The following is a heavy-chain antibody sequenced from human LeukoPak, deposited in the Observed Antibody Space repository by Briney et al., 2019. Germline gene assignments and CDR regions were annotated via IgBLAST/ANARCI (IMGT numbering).Heavy chain of an antibody. J-gene: IGHJ4*02. V-gene: IGHV3-48*03. CDR2: ISSSGSTI. CDR3: ARVPVIVVDSGTYFDY. Sequence: VRQAPGXGLEWVSYISSSGSTIYYADSVKGRFTISRDNAKNSLYLQMNSLRAEDTAVYYCARVPVIVVDSGTYFDYWGQGTLVTVSS. D-gene: IGHD3-22*01.